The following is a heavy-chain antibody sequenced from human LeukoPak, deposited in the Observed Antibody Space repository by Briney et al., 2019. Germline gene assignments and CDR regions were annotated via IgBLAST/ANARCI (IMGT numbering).Heavy chain of an antibody. J-gene: IGHJ6*02. V-gene: IGHV4-4*07. CDR2: IYISGST. CDR3: ARDCSGGSCYTTGRYYYYGMDV. CDR1: GGSISSYY. D-gene: IGHD2-15*01. Sequence: SETLSLTCTVSGGSISSYYWSWIRQPAGKGLEWIGRIYISGSTNYNPSLKSRVTMSVDTSKNQFSLKLSSVTAADTAVYYCARDCSGGSCYTTGRYYYYGMDVWGQGTTVTVSS.